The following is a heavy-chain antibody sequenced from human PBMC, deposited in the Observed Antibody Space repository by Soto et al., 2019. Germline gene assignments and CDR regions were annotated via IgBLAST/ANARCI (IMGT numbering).Heavy chain of an antibody. V-gene: IGHV3-23*01. Sequence: GSLGLSCSASGFSSTDYAMNWVRQAPGKGLEWVSSISDSGTKTFYGDSVKGRFAISRDTSKNTVYMQMNNLRAEDTALYYCAKDGIRKDDYWGQGTVVTASS. CDR3: AKDGIRKDDY. CDR2: ISDSGTKT. CDR1: GFSSTDYA. J-gene: IGHJ4*02.